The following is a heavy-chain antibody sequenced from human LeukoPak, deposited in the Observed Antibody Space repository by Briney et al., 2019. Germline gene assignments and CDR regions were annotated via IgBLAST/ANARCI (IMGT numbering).Heavy chain of an antibody. V-gene: IGHV1-8*03. CDR2: MNPNSGNT. CDR3: ARGRLIAAAENYYYYYMDV. Sequence: ASVKVSCKASGYTFTSYDINWVRQATGQGLEWMGWMNPNSGNTGYAQKFQGRVTITRNTSISTAYMELSSLRSEDTAVYYCARGRLIAAAENYYYYYMDVWGKGTTVTVSS. J-gene: IGHJ6*03. D-gene: IGHD6-13*01. CDR1: GYTFTSYD.